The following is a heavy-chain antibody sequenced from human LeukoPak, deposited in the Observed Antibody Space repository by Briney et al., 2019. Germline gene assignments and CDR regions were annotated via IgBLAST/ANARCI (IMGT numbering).Heavy chain of an antibody. V-gene: IGHV1-18*04. D-gene: IGHD2-2*01. J-gene: IGHJ4*02. Sequence: ASVNVSCKSSGYTFTNYVFSWLRQAPGQGLEGMGWFSAASGHTKYAQKIQGRVTMTTDSSTSTVYMELKSLISDDTAVYYCARGDRCSGTSCYVPGTYWGQGTLVTVSS. CDR3: ARGDRCSGTSCYVPGTY. CDR1: GYTFTNYV. CDR2: FSAASGHT.